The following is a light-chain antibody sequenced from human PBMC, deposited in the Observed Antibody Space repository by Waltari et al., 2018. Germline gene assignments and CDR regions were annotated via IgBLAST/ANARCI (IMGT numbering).Light chain of an antibody. CDR3: QSYDSSLRGFYV. V-gene: IGLV1-40*01. J-gene: IGLJ1*01. CDR1: SSNIGEGYG. Sequence: QSVLTQPPSLSGAPGQRVTISCPWSSSNIGEGYGFTCSQQFPGTAPKLLIYDNTNRPSGVPARFSGSKSGTSASLAITGLQAEDEADYYCQSYDSSLRGFYVFGTGTAVTV. CDR2: DNT.